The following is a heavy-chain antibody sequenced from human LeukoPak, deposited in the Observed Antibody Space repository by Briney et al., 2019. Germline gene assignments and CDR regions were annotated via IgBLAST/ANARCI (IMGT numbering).Heavy chain of an antibody. CDR3: AKQYYDFWSGYYFDY. D-gene: IGHD3-3*01. CDR2: ISYDGSNK. V-gene: IGHV3-30*18. Sequence: PGRSLRLSCAASGFTFSSYGMHWVRQAPGKGLEWVAVISYDGSNKYYADSVKGRFTISRDNSKNTLYLQMNGLRAEDTAVYYCAKQYYDFWSGYYFDYWGQGTLVTVSS. J-gene: IGHJ4*02. CDR1: GFTFSSYG.